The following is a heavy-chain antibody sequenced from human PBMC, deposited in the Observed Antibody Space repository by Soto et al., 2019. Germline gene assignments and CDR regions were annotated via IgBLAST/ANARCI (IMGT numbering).Heavy chain of an antibody. CDR3: AGIGFFYYHALDV. CDR2: VSHGGST. Sequence: QVQLQQWGAGLLKPSETLSLTCVVSGGSLSSYYWTWIRQPPGKGLEFIGEVSHGGSTNYNPSLKSRITISVDTSKNQFSLKLSSVTAADTAMYYCAGIGFFYYHALDVWGQGTTVTVSS. J-gene: IGHJ6*02. V-gene: IGHV4-34*01. CDR1: GGSLSSYY.